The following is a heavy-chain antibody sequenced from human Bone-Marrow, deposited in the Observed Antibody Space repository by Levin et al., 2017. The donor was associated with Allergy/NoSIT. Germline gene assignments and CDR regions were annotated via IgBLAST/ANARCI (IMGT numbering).Heavy chain of an antibody. CDR2: INPNNGNT. CDR1: GYTFTNKG. J-gene: IGHJ4*02. D-gene: IGHD3-10*01. V-gene: IGHV1-18*01. Sequence: GESLKISCKASGYTFTNKGISWVRLVPGQGPEWLGWINPNNGNTDYAQSLHGRITLTTDTSTSTTYMELRSLRPDDTAVYYCATSLVWFAHYYFDFWGQGTLVTVSS. CDR3: ATSLVWFAHYYFDF.